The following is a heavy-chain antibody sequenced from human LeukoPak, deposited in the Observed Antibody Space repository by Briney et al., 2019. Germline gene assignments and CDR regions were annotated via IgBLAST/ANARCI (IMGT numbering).Heavy chain of an antibody. V-gene: IGHV3-21*04. CDR2: ISSSSSYI. D-gene: IGHD6-13*01. CDR1: RFTFSSYS. J-gene: IGHJ4*02. CDR3: AKANRKVLAAIVSYYFDY. Sequence: PGGSLRLSCAASRFTFSSYSMNWVRQAPGKGLEWVSSISSSSSYIYYADSVKGRFTISRDNSKNTLYLQMNSLRAEDTAVYYCAKANRKVLAAIVSYYFDYWGQGTLVTVSS.